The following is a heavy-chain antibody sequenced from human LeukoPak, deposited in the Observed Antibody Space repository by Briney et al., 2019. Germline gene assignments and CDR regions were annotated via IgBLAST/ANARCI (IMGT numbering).Heavy chain of an antibody. CDR2: ISDSGDST. J-gene: IGHJ4*02. V-gene: IGHV3-23*01. D-gene: IGHD5-18*01. CDR1: GFTFSSYA. Sequence: GGSLRLSXAASGFTFSSYAMTWVCQAPGKGLEWVSGISDSGDSTYYADSVKGRFTISRDNSKNTLYLQMNSLRAEDTAVYYCAKKEDATMVHYYFDYWGRGTLVTVSS. CDR3: AKKEDATMVHYYFDY.